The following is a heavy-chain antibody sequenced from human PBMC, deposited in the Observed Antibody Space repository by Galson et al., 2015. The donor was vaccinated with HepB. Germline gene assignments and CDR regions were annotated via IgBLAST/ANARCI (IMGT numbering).Heavy chain of an antibody. CDR2: IWYDGSNK. CDR3: AREDCSSTSCYPAGFGY. V-gene: IGHV3-33*01. Sequence: SLRLSCAASGFTFSSYGMHWVRQAPGKGLEWVAVIWYDGSNKYYADSVKGRFTISRDNSKNTLYLQMNSLRAEDTAVYYCAREDCSSTSCYPAGFGYWGQGTLVTVSS. CDR1: GFTFSSYG. J-gene: IGHJ4*02. D-gene: IGHD2-2*01.